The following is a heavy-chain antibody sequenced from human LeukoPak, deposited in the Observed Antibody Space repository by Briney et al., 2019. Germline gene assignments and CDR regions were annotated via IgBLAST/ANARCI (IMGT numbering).Heavy chain of an antibody. V-gene: IGHV3-9*03. D-gene: IGHD6-13*01. J-gene: IGHJ3*02. Sequence: GGSLRLSCAASGFTFDDYAMHRVRQAPGKGLEWVSGISWNSGSIGYADSVKGRFTISRDNAKNSLYLQMNSLRAEDMALYYCARSSSWYRNAFDIWGQGTMVTVSS. CDR3: ARSSSWYRNAFDI. CDR2: ISWNSGSI. CDR1: GFTFDDYA.